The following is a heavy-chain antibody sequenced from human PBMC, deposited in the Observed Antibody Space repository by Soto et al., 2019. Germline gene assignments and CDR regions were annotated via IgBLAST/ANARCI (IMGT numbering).Heavy chain of an antibody. CDR1: GDTFSRYA. D-gene: IGHD4-17*01. Sequence: ASVKVSCKASGDTFSRYAVIWVRQAPGQGLEWMGGIIPIFGTANYAQKFQGRVTITADESTSTAYMELSSLRSEDTAVYYCARDLGDYDLYYYYGMDVWGQGTTVTVSS. CDR3: ARDLGDYDLYYYYGMDV. V-gene: IGHV1-69*13. CDR2: IIPIFGTA. J-gene: IGHJ6*02.